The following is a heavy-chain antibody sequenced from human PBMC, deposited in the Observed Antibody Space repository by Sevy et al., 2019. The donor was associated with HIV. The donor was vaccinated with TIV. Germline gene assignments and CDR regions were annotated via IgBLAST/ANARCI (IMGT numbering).Heavy chain of an antibody. Sequence: SEPLSLTCAVYGGSFSGYYWSWIRQPPGKGLEWTGEINHSGSNNYNPPLKSRVTISVDTSKNQFSLKLSAVTAADTAVYYCASSGIFGDYGMDVWGQGTMVTVSS. CDR1: GGSFSGYY. J-gene: IGHJ6*02. CDR3: ASSGIFGDYGMDV. V-gene: IGHV4-34*01. D-gene: IGHD3-3*01. CDR2: INHSGSN.